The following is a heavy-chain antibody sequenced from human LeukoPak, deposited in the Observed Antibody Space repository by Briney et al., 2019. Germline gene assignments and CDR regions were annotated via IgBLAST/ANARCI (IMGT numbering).Heavy chain of an antibody. CDR2: ISGNGGTT. V-gene: IGHV3-23*01. CDR3: AKGGEMATMRAAFDI. Sequence: GGSLRLSCTASGFSFSSYAMSWVRRAPGKGLEWVSAISGNGGTTYYAASVKGRFTISRDESKNALYLRISSLRAEDTAVYYCAKGGEMATMRAAFDIWGQGTMVTVSS. J-gene: IGHJ3*02. D-gene: IGHD5-24*01. CDR1: GFSFSSYA.